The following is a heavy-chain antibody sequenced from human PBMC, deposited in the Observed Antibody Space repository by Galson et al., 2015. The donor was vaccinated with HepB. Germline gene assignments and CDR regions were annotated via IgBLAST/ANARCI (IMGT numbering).Heavy chain of an antibody. CDR1: GSTLTELS. CDR2: FDPEDGET. J-gene: IGHJ3*02. D-gene: IGHD2-21*02. CDR3: ATGLLLGAFDT. Sequence: SVKVSCKVSGSTLTELSIHWVRQAPGKGFEWMGSFDPEDGETIYAQKLQGRVTMTEDTSTEIAYMELTSLRSDDTAVYFCATGLLLGAFDTWGQGTMVTVSS. V-gene: IGHV1-24*01.